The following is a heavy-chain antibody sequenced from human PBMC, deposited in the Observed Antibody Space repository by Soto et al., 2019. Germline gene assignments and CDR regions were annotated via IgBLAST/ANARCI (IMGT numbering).Heavy chain of an antibody. J-gene: IGHJ5*02. CDR3: AKDRLMTTGSWFDP. CDR1: GFTFNNYG. D-gene: IGHD4-17*01. Sequence: PGGSLRLSCAASGFTFNNYGMHWARQAPGQGLEWVAVISYDGSNKYYADSVKGRFTISRDNSKNTLYLQMNSLRAEDTAVYYCAKDRLMTTGSWFDPWGQGTLVTVSS. V-gene: IGHV3-30*18. CDR2: ISYDGSNK.